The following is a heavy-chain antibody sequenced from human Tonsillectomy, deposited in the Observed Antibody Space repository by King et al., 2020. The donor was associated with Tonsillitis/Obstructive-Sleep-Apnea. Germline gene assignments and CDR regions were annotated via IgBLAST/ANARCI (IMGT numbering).Heavy chain of an antibody. D-gene: IGHD2-8*01. CDR3: ARGDGSFCTNGVCSQYYFDY. J-gene: IGHJ4*02. CDR1: AVSITPYY. CDR2: XYYTGSX. Sequence: MQLQESGPGLVKPSETLSLTCTVSAVSITPYYWSWIRQPPGKGLEWVGXXYYTGSXNYNPSLTSRVTISLDTSNNQFSLKLTSVTAADTAVYYCARGDGSFCTNGVCSQYYFDYRGQGTLVTVSS. V-gene: IGHV4-59*01.